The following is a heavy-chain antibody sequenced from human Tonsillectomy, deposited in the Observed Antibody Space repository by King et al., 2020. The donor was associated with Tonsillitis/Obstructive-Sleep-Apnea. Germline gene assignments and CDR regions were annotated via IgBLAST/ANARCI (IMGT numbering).Heavy chain of an antibody. CDR1: GFTVSSNY. J-gene: IGHJ3*02. V-gene: IGHV3-53*01. CDR2: IYSGGST. CDR3: ASGSSAAVRDYVGGAFDI. Sequence: VQLVESGGGLIQPGGSLRLSCAASGFTVSSNYMSWVRQAPGKGLEWGSVIYSGGSTYYADSVKGRFTISIDNSKNTLYLQMNSLRADDTAVYYCASGSSAAVRDYVGGAFDIWGQGTMVTVSS. D-gene: IGHD4/OR15-4a*01.